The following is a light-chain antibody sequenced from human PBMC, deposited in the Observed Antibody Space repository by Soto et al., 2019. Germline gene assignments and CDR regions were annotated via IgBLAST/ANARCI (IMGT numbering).Light chain of an antibody. Sequence: EIVLTQSPGTLSLSPGERATLSCRASQSVSSAYLAWYQQKPGQAPRLLISGASSRATGIPDRFSGSGSGTDFTLTISRLEPEDFAVYYCQQYGSSKFTFGPGTKVDFK. J-gene: IGKJ3*01. CDR1: QSVSSAY. CDR3: QQYGSSKFT. V-gene: IGKV3-20*01. CDR2: GAS.